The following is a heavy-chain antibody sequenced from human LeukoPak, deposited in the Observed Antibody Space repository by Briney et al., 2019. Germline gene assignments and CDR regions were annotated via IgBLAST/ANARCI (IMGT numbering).Heavy chain of an antibody. CDR1: GGSISSYY. D-gene: IGHD3-22*01. V-gene: IGHV4-59*08. CDR2: IYYSGST. Sequence: SETLSLTCTVSGGSISSYYWSWIRQPPGKGLEWIGYIYYSGSTNYNPSLKSRVTISVDTSKNQFSLKLSSVTAADTAVYYCARSYYYDSSGYDAWGQGTLVTVSS. CDR3: ARSYYYDSSGYDA. J-gene: IGHJ5*02.